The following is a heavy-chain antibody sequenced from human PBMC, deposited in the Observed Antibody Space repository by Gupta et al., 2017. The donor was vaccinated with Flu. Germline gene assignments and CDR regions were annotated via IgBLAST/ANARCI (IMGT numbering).Heavy chain of an antibody. CDR3: AKGFCSSTSCFEGLVDY. CDR2: TSGSGGTT. J-gene: IGHJ4*02. CDR1: GFTFSNFG. Sequence: ELQLLESGGGLVQPGGSLGLSCAASGFTFSNFGMTWVRQAPGKGLEWVSATSGSGGTTSYADSVKGRFTISRDNSKNTLSLQMNSLRAGDTAVYYCAKGFCSSTSCFEGLVDYWGQGTLVTVSS. V-gene: IGHV3-23*01. D-gene: IGHD2-2*01.